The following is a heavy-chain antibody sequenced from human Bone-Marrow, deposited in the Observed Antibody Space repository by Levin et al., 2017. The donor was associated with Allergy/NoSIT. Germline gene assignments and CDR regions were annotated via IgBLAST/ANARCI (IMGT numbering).Heavy chain of an antibody. J-gene: IGHJ4*02. CDR1: GGSISSGSYY. Sequence: SETLSLTCTVSGGSISSGSYYWSWIRQPAGKGLEWIGRIYTSGSTNYNPSLKSRVTISVDTSKNQFSLKLSSVTAADTAVYYCASEGGYRGFNWGQGTLVTVSS. V-gene: IGHV4-61*02. CDR3: ASEGGYRGFN. D-gene: IGHD5-12*01. CDR2: IYTSGST.